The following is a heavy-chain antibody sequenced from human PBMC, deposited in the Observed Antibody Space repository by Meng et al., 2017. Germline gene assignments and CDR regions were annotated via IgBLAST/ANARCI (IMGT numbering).Heavy chain of an antibody. V-gene: IGHV4-38-2*02. CDR3: VTYVHGTGPDN. Sequence: SETLSLTCTVSGYSISSGDYWGWIRQPPGKGLEWIGTIYHTGTTFYNPSLKSRVTLSVDTSKNQFSLKMSSVTAADTAVYYCVTYVHGTGPDNWGQGTLVTVSS. D-gene: IGHD3-10*01. CDR1: GYSISSGDY. CDR2: IYHTGTT. J-gene: IGHJ4*02.